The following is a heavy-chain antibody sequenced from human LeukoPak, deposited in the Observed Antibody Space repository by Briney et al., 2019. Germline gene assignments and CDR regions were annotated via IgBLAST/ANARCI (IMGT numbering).Heavy chain of an antibody. Sequence: SETLSLTCTVSGGSISSYYWSWIRQPPGRGLEWIGYIYYSGSTSYNSSLKSRVTISVDTSKNQFFLKMSSVTAADTAVYYCARGRGWGYGVDYWGQGTLATVSS. D-gene: IGHD2-15*01. CDR3: ARGRGWGYGVDY. CDR1: GGSISSYY. CDR2: IYYSGST. V-gene: IGHV4-59*01. J-gene: IGHJ4*02.